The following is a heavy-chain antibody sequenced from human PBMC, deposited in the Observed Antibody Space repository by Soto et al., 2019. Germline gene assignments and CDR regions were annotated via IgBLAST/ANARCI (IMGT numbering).Heavy chain of an antibody. CDR1: GYTFTSYQ. V-gene: IGHV1-46*01. CDR2: INPSGGRI. Sequence: QMQLVQSGAEVKKPGASVKVSCKASGYTFTSYQMHWVRQAPGQGLEWMGIINPSGGRITYAPRFQGRVMMTRYTSTNTVYMELRRVRSEDTAVYYCARDGPPTTTGVGPSYTMDVWGQGTTVTVS. CDR3: ARDGPPTTTGVGPSYTMDV. D-gene: IGHD3-3*01. J-gene: IGHJ6*02.